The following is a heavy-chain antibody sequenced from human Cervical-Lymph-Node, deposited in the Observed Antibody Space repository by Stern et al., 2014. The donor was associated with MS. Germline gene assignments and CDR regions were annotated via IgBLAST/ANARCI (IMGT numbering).Heavy chain of an antibody. V-gene: IGHV3-30*18. CDR2: SSYDGKSK. CDR1: GFIFNDYA. J-gene: IGHJ6*02. CDR3: AKDDSHDHNHFYFYGLDV. D-gene: IGHD1-1*01. Sequence: VQLGESGGGVVQPGKSLRLSCEVSGFIFNDYAMHWVRQAPGKGLDWVAVSSYDGKSKYYGDSVKGRFTISRDTSKNTLYLQMNNLRAEDTAVYYCAKDDSHDHNHFYFYGLDVWGQGTTVTVSS.